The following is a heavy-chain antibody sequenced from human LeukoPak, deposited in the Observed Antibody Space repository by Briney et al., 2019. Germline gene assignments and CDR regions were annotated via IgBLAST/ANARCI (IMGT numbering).Heavy chain of an antibody. V-gene: IGHV1-2*02. J-gene: IGHJ4*02. CDR1: GYTFTVYY. CDR2: INPSSGAI. CDR3: ARGGDGYNSGPRGTY. Sequence: ASVKVSCKASGYTFTVYYMHLVRQAPGQGLEWLGWINPSSGAINYAQKFQGRVTMTRDSSISTAYMELNRLTSDDTAVYYCARGGDGYNSGPRGTYWGQGTLVTVSS. D-gene: IGHD5-24*01.